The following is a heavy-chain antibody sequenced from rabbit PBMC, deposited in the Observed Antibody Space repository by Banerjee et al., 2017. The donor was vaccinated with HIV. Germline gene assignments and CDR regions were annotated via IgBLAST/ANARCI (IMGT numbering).Heavy chain of an antibody. Sequence: QSLEESGGDRVKPGASLTLTCTASGFSFSTTYYMCWVRQAPGKGLECIACIYGGSGGSTWYASWAKGRFTISKTSSTTVTLQMTSLTAADTATYFCARDLDDVIGWNFGWWGQGTLVTVS. J-gene: IGHJ3*01. V-gene: IGHV1S40*01. CDR2: IYGGSGGST. D-gene: IGHD4-1*01. CDR3: ARDLDDVIGWNFGW. CDR1: GFSFSTTYY.